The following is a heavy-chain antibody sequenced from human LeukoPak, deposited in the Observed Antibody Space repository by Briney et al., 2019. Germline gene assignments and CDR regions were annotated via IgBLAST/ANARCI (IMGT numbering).Heavy chain of an antibody. D-gene: IGHD2-15*01. V-gene: IGHV1-3*01. J-gene: IGHJ5*02. CDR2: INAGTGNT. CDR3: AIVVVAATDNWFDP. CDR1: GYTFTNYA. Sequence: ASVKVSCKASGYTFTNYAVHWVRQAPGQRLEWMGWINAGTGNTKYSQKFQGRVTISRDTSASTAYTELSSLRSEDTAVYYCAIVVVAATDNWFDPWGQGTLVTVSS.